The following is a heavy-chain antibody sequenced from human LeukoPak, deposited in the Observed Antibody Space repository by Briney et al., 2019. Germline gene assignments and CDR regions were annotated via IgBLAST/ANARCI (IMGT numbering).Heavy chain of an antibody. V-gene: IGHV4-59*08. CDR3: ARSPIRRFGELLPEPNWFDP. CDR2: IYYSGST. D-gene: IGHD3-10*01. Sequence: PSETLSLTCTVSGGSISSYYWSWIRQPPGKGLEWIGYIYYSGSTNYNPSLKSRVTISVDTSKNQFSLKLSSVTAADTAVYYCARSPIRRFGELLPEPNWFDPWGQGTLVTVSS. J-gene: IGHJ5*02. CDR1: GGSISSYY.